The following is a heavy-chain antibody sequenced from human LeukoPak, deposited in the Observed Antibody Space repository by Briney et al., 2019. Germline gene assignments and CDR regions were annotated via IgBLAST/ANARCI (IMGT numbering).Heavy chain of an antibody. V-gene: IGHV3-23*01. J-gene: IGHJ4*02. Sequence: GGSLRLSCAASGFTFSSYAMNWVRQAPGKGLEWVSVISGSGVNTYYADSVTGRFTIPRDNSKNTLYLQMNSLRAEDTAVYYCAKSFGPVIAAAGTGADWGQGILVTVSS. D-gene: IGHD6-13*01. CDR1: GFTFSSYA. CDR3: AKSFGPVIAAAGTGAD. CDR2: ISGSGVNT.